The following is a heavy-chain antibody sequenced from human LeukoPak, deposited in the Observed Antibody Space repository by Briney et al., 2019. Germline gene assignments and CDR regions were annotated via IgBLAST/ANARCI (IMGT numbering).Heavy chain of an antibody. CDR2: INPNSGGT. CDR1: GYTFTGYY. D-gene: IGHD3-9*01. V-gene: IGHV1-2*02. J-gene: IGHJ6*03. CDR3: ARGPYYDILTGYSSHLLHYYYYMDV. Sequence: ASVKVSCKASGYTFTGYYMHWVRQAPGQGLEWMGWINPNSGGTNYAQKFQGRVTMTRDTSISTAYMELSSLRSEDTAVYYCARGPYYDILTGYSSHLLHYYYYMDVWGKGTTVTISS.